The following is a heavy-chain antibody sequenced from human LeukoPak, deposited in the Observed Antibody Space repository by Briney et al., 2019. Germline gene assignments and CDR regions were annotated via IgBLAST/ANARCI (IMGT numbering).Heavy chain of an antibody. V-gene: IGHV1-18*01. Sequence: ASVKASCKASGYTFTSYGISWVRQAPGQGLEWMGWISAYNGNTNYAQKLQGRVTMTTDTSTSTAYMELRSLRSDDTAVYYCARSPYSSGWYYVDYWGQGTLVTVSS. D-gene: IGHD6-19*01. CDR3: ARSPYSSGWYYVDY. J-gene: IGHJ4*02. CDR2: ISAYNGNT. CDR1: GYTFTSYG.